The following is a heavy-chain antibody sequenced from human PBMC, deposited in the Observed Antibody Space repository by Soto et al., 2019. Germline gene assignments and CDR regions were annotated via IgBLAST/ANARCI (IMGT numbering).Heavy chain of an antibody. J-gene: IGHJ4*02. V-gene: IGHV3-23*01. CDR1: GFTFSSYT. CDR3: AKGLSGGFRVDY. D-gene: IGHD2-15*01. CDR2: ITATGGST. Sequence: PGGSLRLSCAASGFTFSSYTMSWVRQAPGRGLEWVSSITATGGSTYNAASVKGRFTISRDNSKNTLYMQMNSLRAEDTAVYFCAKGLSGGFRVDYWGQGTLVTVSS.